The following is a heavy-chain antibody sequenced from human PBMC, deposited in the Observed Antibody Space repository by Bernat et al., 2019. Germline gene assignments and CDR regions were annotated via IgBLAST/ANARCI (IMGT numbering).Heavy chain of an antibody. Sequence: QVQLVESGGGVVQPGRSLRLSCAASGFTFSSYAMHWVRQAPGKGLEWVAVISYDGSNKYYADSVKGRFTISRDNSKNTLYLQMNSLRAEDTAVYYCARSGPGDAFDICGQGTMVTVSS. CDR3: ARSGPGDAFDI. CDR1: GFTFSSYA. CDR2: ISYDGSNK. J-gene: IGHJ3*02. D-gene: IGHD3-10*01. V-gene: IGHV3-30*01.